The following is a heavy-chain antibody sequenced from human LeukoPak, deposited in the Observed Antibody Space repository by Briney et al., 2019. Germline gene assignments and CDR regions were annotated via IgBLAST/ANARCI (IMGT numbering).Heavy chain of an antibody. CDR2: VYPGDSDT. D-gene: IGHD6-19*01. V-gene: IGHV5-51*01. J-gene: IGHJ6*02. CDR1: GYNFTNYW. CDR3: ARIAVPGTGGRNYGMDV. Sequence: HGESLKISCKGSGYNFTNYWIAWVRQMPGKGLEWMGIVYPGDSDTKYNPSFEGQVTLSADKSINTAYVQWGSLQSSDSGTYYCARIAVPGTGGRNYGMDVWGQGTTVTVSS.